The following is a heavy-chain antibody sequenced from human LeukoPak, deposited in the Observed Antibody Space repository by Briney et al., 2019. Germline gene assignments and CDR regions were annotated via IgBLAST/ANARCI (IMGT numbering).Heavy chain of an antibody. V-gene: IGHV3-23*01. CDR3: ATDRIVVVPAPFDY. Sequence: GGSLRLSCEASGFTFNNHAMTWVRQGPGKGLEWASTISGRADSTFYADSVKGRFTISRDNSKNTLYLQMNSLRAEDTAVYYCATDRIVVVPAPFDYWGQGTLVTVSS. J-gene: IGHJ4*02. CDR2: ISGRADST. CDR1: GFTFNNHA. D-gene: IGHD2-2*01.